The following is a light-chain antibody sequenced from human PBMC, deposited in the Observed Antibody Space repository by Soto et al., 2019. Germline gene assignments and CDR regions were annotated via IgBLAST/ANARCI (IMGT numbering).Light chain of an antibody. V-gene: IGLV2-14*03. CDR3: SSYTTSNTPYV. CDR1: SSDVGGSDF. Sequence: QSALTQPASVSGSPGQSIAISCTGTSSDVGGSDFVSWYQHHPGKAPKLMIYDVSNRPSGVSNRFSGSKSGNTASLTISGLQAEDDADYFCSSYTTSNTPYVFGTGTKVTVL. J-gene: IGLJ1*01. CDR2: DVS.